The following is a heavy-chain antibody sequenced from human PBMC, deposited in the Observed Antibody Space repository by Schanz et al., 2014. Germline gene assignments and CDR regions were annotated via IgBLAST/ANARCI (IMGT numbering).Heavy chain of an antibody. CDR3: AREATISAGGAGDD. J-gene: IGHJ3*01. D-gene: IGHD4-17*01. Sequence: QVQLVQSAPEVKKPGASVKVSCKASGYSFTTYGLNWVRQAPGQGPEWMGWISAFDDKTDYAKNFQGRLIMTTDTPTTTVYMELSGLRSDDTAVYYGAREATISAGGAGDDWGQGTMVTVSS. CDR1: GYSFTTYG. CDR2: ISAFDDKT. V-gene: IGHV1-18*01.